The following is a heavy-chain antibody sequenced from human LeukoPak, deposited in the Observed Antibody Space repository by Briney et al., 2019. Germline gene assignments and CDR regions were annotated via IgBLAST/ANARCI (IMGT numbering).Heavy chain of an antibody. CDR1: GYLFTSYW. Sequence: GGSLQISCQGSGYLFTSYWIGWVRQLPGKGLEWMGIIYPGDSDTTYSPSFQGQVTISADKSISTAYLQWSSLKASDSAMYYCGRIPAAGSLKGSFDIWGQGTMVTVSS. CDR2: IYPGDSDT. J-gene: IGHJ3*02. CDR3: GRIPAAGSLKGSFDI. V-gene: IGHV5-51*01. D-gene: IGHD6-13*01.